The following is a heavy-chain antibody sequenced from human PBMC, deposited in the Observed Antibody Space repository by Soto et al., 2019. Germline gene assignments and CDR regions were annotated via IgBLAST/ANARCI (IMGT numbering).Heavy chain of an antibody. CDR3: ARDSYARY. D-gene: IGHD4-17*01. CDR2: IYNDGST. Sequence: GGSLRLSCAASGFIVSSNCMSWVRQAPGKGLEWVSIIYNDGSTFYADSVKGRFTISRDNSKNSIYLQMLSLRAEDTAVYYCARDSYARYWGQGTLVTVSS. J-gene: IGHJ4*02. V-gene: IGHV3-66*01. CDR1: GFIVSSNC.